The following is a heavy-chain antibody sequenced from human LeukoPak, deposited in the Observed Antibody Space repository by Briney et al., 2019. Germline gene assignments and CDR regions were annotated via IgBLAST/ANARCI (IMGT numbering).Heavy chain of an antibody. D-gene: IGHD6-19*01. V-gene: IGHV1-69*13. J-gene: IGHJ4*02. CDR2: IIPIFGTA. CDR1: GGTFSGYA. CDR3: ARDSHSGYELEWSSGWYDY. Sequence: SVKVSCKASGGTFSGYAISWVRQAPGQGLEWMGGIIPIFGTANYAQKFQGRVTITADESTSTAYMELSSLRSEDTAVYYCARDSHSGYELEWSSGWYDYWGQGTLVTVSS.